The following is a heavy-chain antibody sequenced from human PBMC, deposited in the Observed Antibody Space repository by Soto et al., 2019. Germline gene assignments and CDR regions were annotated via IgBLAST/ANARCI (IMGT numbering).Heavy chain of an antibody. CDR1: GFTFSTAW. V-gene: IGHV3-15*01. CDR3: TTTKATFGGLYCSSTSCYSDY. J-gene: IGHJ4*02. Sequence: EVQLVESGGGLVKPGGSLRLSCAAPGFTFSTAWMSWVRQAPGKGLEGVGRIKSKTDGGTTDYAAPVKGRFTISRDDSKNTLYLQMNSLKTEDTAVYYCTTTKATFGGLYCSSTSCYSDYWGQGTLVTVSS. D-gene: IGHD2-2*01. CDR2: IKSKTDGGTT.